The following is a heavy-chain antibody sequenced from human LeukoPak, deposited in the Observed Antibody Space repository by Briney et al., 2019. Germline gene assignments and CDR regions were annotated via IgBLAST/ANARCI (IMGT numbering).Heavy chain of an antibody. Sequence: GGSLRLSCAASGFTFSSYAMHWVRQAPGKGLEWVAVISYDGSNKYYADSVKGRFTISRDNSKNTLYLQMNSLRAKDTAVYYCARERFMYYYGSGSPHSLFDYWGQGTLVTVSS. CDR2: ISYDGSNK. V-gene: IGHV3-30-3*01. CDR3: ARERFMYYYGSGSPHSLFDY. D-gene: IGHD3-10*01. CDR1: GFTFSSYA. J-gene: IGHJ4*02.